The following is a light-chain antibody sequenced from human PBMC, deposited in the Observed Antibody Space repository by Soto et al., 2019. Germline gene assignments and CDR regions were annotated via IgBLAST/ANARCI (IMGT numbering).Light chain of an antibody. CDR3: QQYKNWPRT. Sequence: ERVMTQSPGTLSVSPGESATLSCRASQSVTSNLAWYQQKPGQVPRLLIYGASTRATGIPARFSGSGFGTEFTLTITSLQSEDFAVYYCQQYKNWPRTFGQGTKVEIK. J-gene: IGKJ2*02. CDR1: QSVTSN. V-gene: IGKV3D-15*01. CDR2: GAS.